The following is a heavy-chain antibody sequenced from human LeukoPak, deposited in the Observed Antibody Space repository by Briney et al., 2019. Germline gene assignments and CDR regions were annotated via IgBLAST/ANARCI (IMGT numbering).Heavy chain of an antibody. CDR2: IYYSGST. V-gene: IGHV4-59*08. J-gene: IGHJ4*02. CDR1: GGSIGAYY. CDR3: ARRGGSESYLFDY. D-gene: IGHD3-10*01. Sequence: SETLSLTCTVSGGSIGAYYWSWIRQPPGKGLQWIGNIYYSGSTNYNPSRNSRVTMSIDTSKIQFSLKLTSVTAADTAVYFCARRGGSESYLFDYWGQGTLVIVS.